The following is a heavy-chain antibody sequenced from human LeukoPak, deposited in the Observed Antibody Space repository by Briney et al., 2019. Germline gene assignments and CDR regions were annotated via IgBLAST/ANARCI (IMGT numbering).Heavy chain of an antibody. J-gene: IGHJ4*02. V-gene: IGHV3-23*01. D-gene: IGHD3-3*01. Sequence: GGSLRLSCAASGFTFSSYAMSWVRQAPGKGLEWVSGISGSGGSTYYADSVKGRFTISRDNSKNTLYLQMNSLKGEDTAVYYCAKKTTFWSGYYDYWGQGTLVTVSS. CDR1: GFTFSSYA. CDR2: ISGSGGST. CDR3: AKKTTFWSGYYDY.